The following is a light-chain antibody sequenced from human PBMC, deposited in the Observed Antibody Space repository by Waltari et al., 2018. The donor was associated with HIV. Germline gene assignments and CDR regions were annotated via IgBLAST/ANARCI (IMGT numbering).Light chain of an antibody. CDR1: NIGSKS. CDR2: DDS. Sequence: SYVLTQPPSVSVAPGQTARVTCGGNNIGSKSVHWYQVKPGQAPVLVVYDDSDRPSGMPEGFSGSNSGNTATLTISRVEAGDEADYYCQVWDTGGDHPEWVFGGGTKLTVL. J-gene: IGLJ3*02. CDR3: QVWDTGGDHPEWV. V-gene: IGLV3-21*02.